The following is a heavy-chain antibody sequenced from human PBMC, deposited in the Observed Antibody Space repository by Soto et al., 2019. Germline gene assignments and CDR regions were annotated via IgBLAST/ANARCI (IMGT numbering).Heavy chain of an antibody. CDR3: AREGSYSSGENWFDP. J-gene: IGHJ5*02. V-gene: IGHV4-59*01. CDR2: IYYSGST. CDR1: GGSISSYY. Sequence: KPSETLSLTCTVSGGSISSYYWCWIRQPPGKGLEWIGYIYYSGSTNYNPSLKSRVTISVDTSKNQFSLKLSSVTAADTAVYYCAREGSYSSGENWFDPWGQGTLVTVSS. D-gene: IGHD6-25*01.